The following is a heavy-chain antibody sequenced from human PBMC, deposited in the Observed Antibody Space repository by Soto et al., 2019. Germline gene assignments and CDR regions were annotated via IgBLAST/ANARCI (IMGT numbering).Heavy chain of an antibody. J-gene: IGHJ4*02. CDR1: GFTFSSYA. CDR3: AKGSEQQWLYNPFDY. CDR2: VSYDGSNQ. Sequence: QVQLVECGGGVVQPGRSLRLSCAASGFTFSSYAMHWVRQAPGKGLEWVAVVSYDGSNQYYADSVKGRFTISRDNSKNALSLHMNSLRAEDTAVYYCAKGSEQQWLYNPFDYWGQGTLVTVSS. D-gene: IGHD6-19*01. V-gene: IGHV3-30*18.